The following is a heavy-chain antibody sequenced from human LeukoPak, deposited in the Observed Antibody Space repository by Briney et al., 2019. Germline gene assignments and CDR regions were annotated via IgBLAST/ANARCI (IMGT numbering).Heavy chain of an antibody. CDR2: ISGSGGST. J-gene: IGHJ6*03. D-gene: IGHD6-13*01. CDR1: GFTFTFYA. Sequence: GGSLRLSXTASGFTFTFYAMTWVRQAPGKGLEWVSAISGSGGSTYYADSVKGRFTISRDNSKNTLYLQMNSLRAEDTAVYYCAKGYSSSWYDYMDVWGKGTTVTVSS. V-gene: IGHV3-23*01. CDR3: AKGYSSSWYDYMDV.